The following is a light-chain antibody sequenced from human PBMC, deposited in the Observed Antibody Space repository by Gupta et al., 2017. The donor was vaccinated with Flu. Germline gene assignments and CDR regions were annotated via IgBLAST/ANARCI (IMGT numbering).Light chain of an antibody. CDR1: SSNIGTNV. CDR3: GTWDSSLSEHWV. CDR2: END. Sequence: SSNIGTNVVSWYQQLPGTAPKLLIYENDKRPSGIPDRFSGSKSGTSATLGITGLQTGDEADYYCGTWDSSLSEHWVFGGGTRVTAL. J-gene: IGLJ3*02. V-gene: IGLV1-51*02.